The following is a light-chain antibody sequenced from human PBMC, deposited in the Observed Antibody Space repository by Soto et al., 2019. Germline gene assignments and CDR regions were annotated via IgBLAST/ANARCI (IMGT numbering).Light chain of an antibody. J-gene: IGKJ1*01. V-gene: IGKV2-28*01. CDR3: MQALHTRT. Sequence: DLVVTQSPLSLPVTPGEPASISCKSSQSLLHSNGNTYLDWYLQKPGQSPQLLIYLGSNRASGVPDRFSGTGSGTDFTLHIIRVEAEDVGVYYCMQALHTRTFGQGTKVEIK. CDR1: QSLLHSNGNTY. CDR2: LGS.